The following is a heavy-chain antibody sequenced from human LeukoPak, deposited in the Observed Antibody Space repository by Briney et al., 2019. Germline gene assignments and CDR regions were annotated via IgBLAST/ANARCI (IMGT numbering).Heavy chain of an antibody. Sequence: GGSLRLSCAVSGFTFSSYSMNWVRQAPGKGLEWVSSISSSSSYIYYADSGKGRFTISRDNAKNSLYLQMNSLRAEDTAVYYCAREFVAARRGYYYGMDVWGQGTTVTVSS. D-gene: IGHD6-6*01. CDR1: GFTFSSYS. J-gene: IGHJ6*02. CDR2: ISSSSSYI. V-gene: IGHV3-21*01. CDR3: AREFVAARRGYYYGMDV.